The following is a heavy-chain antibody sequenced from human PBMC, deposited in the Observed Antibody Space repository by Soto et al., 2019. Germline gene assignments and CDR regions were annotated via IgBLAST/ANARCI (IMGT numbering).Heavy chain of an antibody. D-gene: IGHD6-19*01. J-gene: IGHJ4*02. CDR2: INQDGGGT. Sequence: EVQLVASGGGLVQPGGSLRLSCVASGVTFIRSFMGWVRQAPGKGLEWVANINQDGGGTYYVDSVEGRLTISRDNAKDSLYLQMNSLRGEDTAVYYCARYFRGSGRYFFDYWGQGTLVTVAS. CDR1: GVTFIRSF. CDR3: ARYFRGSGRYFFDY. V-gene: IGHV3-7*03.